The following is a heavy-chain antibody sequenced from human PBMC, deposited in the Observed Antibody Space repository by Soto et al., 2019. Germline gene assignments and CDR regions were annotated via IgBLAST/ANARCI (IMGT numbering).Heavy chain of an antibody. CDR1: GGSISSGGYY. CDR3: ARQGRWYLDY. J-gene: IGHJ4*02. Sequence: SETLSLTCTVSGGSISSGGYYWSWIRQHPGKGLEWIGYIYYSGSTYYNPSLKSRVTISVDTSKNQFSLKLSSVTAADTAVYYCARQGRWYLDYWGQGTLVTVST. V-gene: IGHV4-31*03. CDR2: IYYSGST. D-gene: IGHD4-17*01.